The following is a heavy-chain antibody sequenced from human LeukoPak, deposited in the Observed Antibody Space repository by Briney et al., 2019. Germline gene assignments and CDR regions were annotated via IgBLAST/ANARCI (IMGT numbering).Heavy chain of an antibody. CDR3: ALLAARLRFFAFDI. J-gene: IGHJ3*02. V-gene: IGHV2-5*01. CDR2: IYWNDDK. CDR1: GLSLSTSGVG. Sequence: SGPTLVKPTQTLTLTCTFSGLSLSTSGVGVGWIRQPPGKALEWLALIYWNDDKRYSPSLKSRLTITKDTSKNQVVLTMTNMDPVDTATYYCALLAARLRFFAFDIWGQGTMVTVSS. D-gene: IGHD6-6*01.